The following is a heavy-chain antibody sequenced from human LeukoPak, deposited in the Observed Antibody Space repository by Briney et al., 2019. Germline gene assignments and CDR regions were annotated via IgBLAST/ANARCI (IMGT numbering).Heavy chain of an antibody. D-gene: IGHD1-26*01. CDR1: GYTFTRYG. V-gene: IGHV1-18*01. CDR3: ARDYHRLVGDIGSDY. Sequence: GASVKVSCKASGYTFTRYGISWVRQAPGQGLEWMGWISGYNGHTNYAQKLQGRVTMTTDIFTSTVYMELRSLRSDDTAVYYCARDYHRLVGDIGSDYWGQGTLVIVSS. J-gene: IGHJ4*02. CDR2: ISGYNGHT.